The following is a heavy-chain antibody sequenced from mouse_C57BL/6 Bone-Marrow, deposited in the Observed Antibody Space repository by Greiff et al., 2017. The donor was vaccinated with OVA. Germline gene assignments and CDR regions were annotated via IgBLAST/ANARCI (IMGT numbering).Heavy chain of an antibody. CDR3: ARGQIYYYGSSYPFAY. Sequence: EVKLMESGGGLVKPGGSLKLSCAASGFTFSSYAMSWVRQTPEKRLEWVATISDGGSYTYYPDNVKGRFTISGDNAKNNLYLQMSHLKSEDTAMYYCARGQIYYYGSSYPFAYWGQGTLVTVSA. D-gene: IGHD1-1*01. V-gene: IGHV5-4*03. CDR2: ISDGGSYT. CDR1: GFTFSSYA. J-gene: IGHJ3*01.